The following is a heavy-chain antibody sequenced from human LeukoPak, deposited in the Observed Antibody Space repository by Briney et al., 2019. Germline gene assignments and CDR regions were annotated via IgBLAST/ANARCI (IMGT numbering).Heavy chain of an antibody. CDR2: IYHSGST. CDR3: ARFVVVAATPANWFDP. V-gene: IGHV4-30-2*01. D-gene: IGHD2-15*01. J-gene: IGHJ5*02. Sequence: SETLSLTCTVSGGSISGGGYYWSWIRQPPGKGLEWIGYIYHSGSTYYNPSLKSRVTISVDRSKNQFSLKLSSVTAADTAVYYCARFVVVAATPANWFDPWGQGTLVTVPS. CDR1: GGSISGGGYY.